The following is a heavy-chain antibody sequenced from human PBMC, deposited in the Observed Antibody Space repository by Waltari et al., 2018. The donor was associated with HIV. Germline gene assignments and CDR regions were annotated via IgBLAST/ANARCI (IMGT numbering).Heavy chain of an antibody. CDR1: YDSPKSYY. CDR3: ARGKTGYSYLDS. J-gene: IGHJ4*02. D-gene: IGHD2-15*01. Sequence: LQESGPSLVKPSETLSLICEVYYDSPKSYYWNWIRQAPGKEFEWIGYFYSSGSVNYNPSFTSRVTMSMDLSRKQFSLRLTSVTAADTATYYCARGKTGYSYLDSWGQGTLVTVSS. V-gene: IGHV4-59*01. CDR2: FYSSGSV.